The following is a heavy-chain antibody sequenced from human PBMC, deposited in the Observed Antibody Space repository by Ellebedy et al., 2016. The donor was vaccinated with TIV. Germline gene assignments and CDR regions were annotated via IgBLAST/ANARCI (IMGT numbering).Heavy chain of an antibody. V-gene: IGHV1-18*04. CDR2: ISAYNGNT. J-gene: IGHJ5*02. Sequence: AASVKVSCKASGYSFTSYAISWVRQAPGQGLEWMAWISAYNGNTHYAQKLQGRVTMTADTSTSTAYMELRSLRSDDTAVYYCARTLSLGVVTPNWFDPWGQGTLVTVSS. D-gene: IGHD3-3*01. CDR1: GYSFTSYA. CDR3: ARTLSLGVVTPNWFDP.